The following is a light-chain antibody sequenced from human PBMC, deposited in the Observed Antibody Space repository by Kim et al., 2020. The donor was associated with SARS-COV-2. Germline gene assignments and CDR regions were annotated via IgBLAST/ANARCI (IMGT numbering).Light chain of an antibody. Sequence: DVVMTQSPLSLPVTLGQPASISCRSSQSLVHSDGNTYLNWFQQRPGQSPRRLIYKVSNRDSGVPDRFSGSGSGTVFTLKISRVEAEDVGVYYCMQGTHWPPITFGGGTKVDIK. CDR1: QSLVHSDGNTY. J-gene: IGKJ4*01. CDR3: MQGTHWPPIT. CDR2: KVS. V-gene: IGKV2-30*02.